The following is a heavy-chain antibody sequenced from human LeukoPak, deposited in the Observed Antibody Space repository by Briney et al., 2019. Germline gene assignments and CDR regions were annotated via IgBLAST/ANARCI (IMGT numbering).Heavy chain of an antibody. V-gene: IGHV1-69*01. Sequence: ASVKVSCKASGGTFGNNAISWLRQAPAEGPEWMGDIITILDTANYAQKFQGILTITADESTSTAYMELSSLRSEDTAVYYCAGASRVNLRVGAAGGTGWFDPWGQGTLVTVSS. CDR2: IITILDTA. CDR3: AGASRVNLRVGAAGGTGWFDP. D-gene: IGHD6-13*01. J-gene: IGHJ5*02. CDR1: GGTFGNNA.